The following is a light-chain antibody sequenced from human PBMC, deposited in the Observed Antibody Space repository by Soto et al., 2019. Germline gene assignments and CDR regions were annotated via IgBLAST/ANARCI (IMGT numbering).Light chain of an antibody. Sequence: DKLMSQSPATLSVSLGERVTLSCRASQNIHNHMSWFLQKPGQTPRLLIYDAIIRAPDVPARFSGSWSGTEFTLTISRLEPEDFAVYFCQQYGSSPTTFGQGTKVDIK. CDR1: QNIHNH. CDR3: QQYGSSPTT. V-gene: IGKV3-15*01. J-gene: IGKJ1*01. CDR2: DAI.